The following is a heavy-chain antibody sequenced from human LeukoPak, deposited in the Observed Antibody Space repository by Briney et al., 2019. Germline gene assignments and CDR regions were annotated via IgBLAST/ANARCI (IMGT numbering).Heavy chain of an antibody. D-gene: IGHD6-19*01. V-gene: IGHV3-23*01. CDR3: AKTSSGWYFGVDY. CDR1: GFTFSSYG. CDR2: ISGSGGNT. J-gene: IGHJ4*02. Sequence: GSLRLSCAASGFTFSSYGMSWVRQAPGKGLEWVSAISGSGGNTYYADSVRGRFTISRDNSKNTLYLQMNSLRAEDTAVYYCAKTSSGWYFGVDYWGQGTLVTVSS.